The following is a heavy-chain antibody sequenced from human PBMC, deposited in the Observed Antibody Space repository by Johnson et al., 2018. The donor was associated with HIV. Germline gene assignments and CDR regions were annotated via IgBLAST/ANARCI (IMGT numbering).Heavy chain of an antibody. Sequence: QVQLVESGGGVVQPGRSLRLSCAASGFTFSSYAMHWVRQAPGKGLEWVAVISYDGRNQYHADSVKGRFTISSDNSNNTMYLQMNSVRAEDKAVYYCARDRGLPGVAEAGIAFDIWGQGTLVTVSS. CDR2: ISYDGRNQ. D-gene: IGHD6-13*01. J-gene: IGHJ3*02. CDR1: GFTFSSYA. CDR3: ARDRGLPGVAEAGIAFDI. V-gene: IGHV3-30-3*01.